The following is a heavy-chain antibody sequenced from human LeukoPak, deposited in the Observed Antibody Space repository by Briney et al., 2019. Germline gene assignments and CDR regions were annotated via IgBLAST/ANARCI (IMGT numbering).Heavy chain of an antibody. V-gene: IGHV3-30*04. D-gene: IGHD6-13*01. Sequence: GGSLRLSCAASGFTFSNYALHWVRQAPGKGLEWVAVISYDDTNKYYVDSVKGRFTISRDNSKNTLYLQMNSLRAEDTAVYYCAKDDSSSWYGEDNWFDPWGQGTLVTVSS. CDR1: GFTFSNYA. CDR3: AKDDSSSWYGEDNWFDP. CDR2: ISYDDTNK. J-gene: IGHJ5*02.